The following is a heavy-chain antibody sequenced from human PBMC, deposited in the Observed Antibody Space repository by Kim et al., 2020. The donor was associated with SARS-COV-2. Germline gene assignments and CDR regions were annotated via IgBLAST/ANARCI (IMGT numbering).Heavy chain of an antibody. CDR3: ARTLKGYGDYEFYYYGMDV. Sequence: GGSLRLSCAASGFTVSSNYMSWVRQAPGKGLEWVSVIYSGGSTYYADSVKGRFTISRDNSKNTLYLQMNSLRAEDTAVYYCARTLKGYGDYEFYYYGMDVWGQGTTVTVSS. D-gene: IGHD4-17*01. V-gene: IGHV3-53*01. CDR1: GFTVSSNY. CDR2: IYSGGST. J-gene: IGHJ6*02.